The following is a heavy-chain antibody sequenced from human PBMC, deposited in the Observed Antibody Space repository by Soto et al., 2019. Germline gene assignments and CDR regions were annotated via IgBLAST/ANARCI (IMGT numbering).Heavy chain of an antibody. CDR2: IDWADDK. V-gene: IGHV2-70*01. CDR3: ARVRRAYGGNSVFVY. J-gene: IGHJ4*02. Sequence: ASGPTLVKPTQTVTLTCTFSRYSLNTGGMCVCCIRQTPGKALELLALIDWADDKLYRTSLMARLTISKFTSRNQVALTMTSMDAVDTATYYCARVRRAYGGNSVFVYWGQGTLVTVSS. D-gene: IGHD5-12*01. CDR1: RYSLNTGGMC.